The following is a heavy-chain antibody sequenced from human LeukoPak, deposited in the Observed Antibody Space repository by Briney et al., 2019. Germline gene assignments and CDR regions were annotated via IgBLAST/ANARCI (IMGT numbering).Heavy chain of an antibody. CDR3: ARRDGYYYYYYMDV. CDR2: IYSGGST. J-gene: IGHJ6*03. V-gene: IGHV3-66*01. Sequence: GGSLRLSCAASEFSVGSNYMSWVRQAPGKGLEWVSVIYSGGSTYYADSVKGRFTISRDNSKNTLYLQMNSLRAEDTAVYYCARRDGYYYYYYMDVWGKGTTVTISS. D-gene: IGHD5-24*01. CDR1: EFSVGSNY.